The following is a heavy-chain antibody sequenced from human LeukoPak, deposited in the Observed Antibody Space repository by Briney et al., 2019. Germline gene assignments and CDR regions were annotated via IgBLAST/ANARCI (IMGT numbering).Heavy chain of an antibody. Sequence: PGGSLRLSCAASGFTFSSYWMQWVRHAPGKGLVWVSRISSDGSSTTYADSVKGRFTISRDNAKNTLYLQMNSLRAEDTAVYYCASKWHFDYWGQGTLVTVSS. CDR2: ISSDGSST. CDR3: ASKWHFDY. V-gene: IGHV3-74*01. J-gene: IGHJ4*02. CDR1: GFTFSSYW. D-gene: IGHD2-8*01.